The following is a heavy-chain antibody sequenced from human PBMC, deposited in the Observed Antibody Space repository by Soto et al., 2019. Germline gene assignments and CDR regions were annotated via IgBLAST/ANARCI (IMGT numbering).Heavy chain of an antibody. CDR3: ARDQGGTPYYDFWSGSPPGAFDI. D-gene: IGHD3-3*01. V-gene: IGHV4-31*03. CDR2: IYYSGST. CDR1: GGPISSGGYY. Sequence: QVQLQESGPGLVKPSQTLSLTCTVSGGPISSGGYYWSWIRQHPGKGLEWIGYIYYSGSTYYNPSLKSRVTISVDTSTNQFSLKLSSVTAADTAVYYCARDQGGTPYYDFWSGSPPGAFDIWGQGTMVTVSS. J-gene: IGHJ3*02.